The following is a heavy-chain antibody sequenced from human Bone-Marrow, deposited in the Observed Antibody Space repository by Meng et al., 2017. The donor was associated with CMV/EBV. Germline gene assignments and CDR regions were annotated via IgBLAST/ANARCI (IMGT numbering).Heavy chain of an antibody. CDR2: ISWNSGSI. Sequence: GGSLRLSCAASGFTFDDYAMHWVRQAPGKGLEWVSGISWNSGSIGYADSVKGRFTISRDNAKNSLYLQMNSLRAEDTAVYYCVSEQLDYYYGMDVWGQGTTVTVSS. V-gene: IGHV3-9*01. CDR1: GFTFDDYA. D-gene: IGHD6-6*01. CDR3: VSEQLDYYYGMDV. J-gene: IGHJ6*02.